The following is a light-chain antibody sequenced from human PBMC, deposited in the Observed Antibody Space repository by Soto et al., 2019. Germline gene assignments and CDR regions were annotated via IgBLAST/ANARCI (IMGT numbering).Light chain of an antibody. J-gene: IGKJ1*01. CDR2: KAS. V-gene: IGKV1-5*03. Sequence: DIQVTQSPSTLSASVGDRVTITCRASQTISCWLAWYQQKPGMAPKLLIYKASTLQSGVPSRFSGSGSGTEFTLTISSLQPDDFATYYCQQYSRCSTFGQGTKVELK. CDR3: QQYSRCST. CDR1: QTISCW.